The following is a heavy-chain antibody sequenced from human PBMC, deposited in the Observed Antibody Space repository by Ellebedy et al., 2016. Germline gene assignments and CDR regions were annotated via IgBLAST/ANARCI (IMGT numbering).Heavy chain of an antibody. CDR1: GYTLTELS. V-gene: IGHV1-24*01. CDR3: ARAARDNFWSGYYFDY. D-gene: IGHD3-3*01. CDR2: FDPEDGET. Sequence: ASVKVSCKVSGYTLTELSMHWVRQAPGKGLEWMGGFDPEDGETIYAQKFQGRVTMTEDTSTDTAYMELSSLRSEDTAVYYCARAARDNFWSGYYFDYWGQGTLVTVSS. J-gene: IGHJ4*02.